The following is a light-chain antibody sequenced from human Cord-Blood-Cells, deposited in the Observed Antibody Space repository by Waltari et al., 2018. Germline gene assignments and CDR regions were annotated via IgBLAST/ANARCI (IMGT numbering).Light chain of an antibody. CDR3: CAYAGSSTFVV. J-gene: IGLJ2*01. CDR1: SHDVGRYNL. CDR2: EGS. Sequence: QPALTQPASVSGSPGQSITLPCPGTSHDVGRYNLVSWSQQHPGKAPKLMIYEGSKRPSGVSKRFSGSKSGNTASLTISGLQAEDEADYYCCAYAGSSTFVVFGGGTKLTVL. V-gene: IGLV2-23*01.